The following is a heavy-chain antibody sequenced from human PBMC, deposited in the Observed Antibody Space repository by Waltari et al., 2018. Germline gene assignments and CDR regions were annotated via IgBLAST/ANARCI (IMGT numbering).Heavy chain of an antibody. CDR1: GGCFRGYY. J-gene: IGHJ2*01. CDR3: ARVGSGYPAWYFDL. D-gene: IGHD3-3*01. CDR2: INHSGST. V-gene: IGHV4-34*01. Sequence: QVQLQRWGAGLLKPSETLSLTCAVYGGCFRGYYWRWIRRPPGTGLEWIGEINHSGSTNSNPSPTSRVTISVATSKTQFSLKLSSVTAADTAVYYCARVGSGYPAWYFDLWGRGTLVTVSS.